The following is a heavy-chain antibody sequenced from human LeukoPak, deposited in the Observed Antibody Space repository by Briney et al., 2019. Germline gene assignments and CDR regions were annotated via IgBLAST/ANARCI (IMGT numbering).Heavy chain of an antibody. CDR3: ARDSLPLVVVPAEHPFDY. CDR1: GYTFTGYY. Sequence: ASVKVSYKASGYTFTGYYMHWVRQAPGQGLEWMGWINPNSGGTNYAQKFQGRVTMTRDTSISTAYMELSRLRSDDTAVYYCARDSLPLVVVPAEHPFDYWGQGTLVTVSS. V-gene: IGHV1-2*02. J-gene: IGHJ4*02. CDR2: INPNSGGT. D-gene: IGHD2-2*01.